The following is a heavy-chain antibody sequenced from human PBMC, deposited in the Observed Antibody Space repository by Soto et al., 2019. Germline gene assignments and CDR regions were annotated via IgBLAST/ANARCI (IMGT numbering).Heavy chain of an antibody. CDR1: GFTFSSYG. CDR2: IWYDGSNK. Sequence: QVQLVESGGGVVQPGRSLRLSCAASGFTFSSYGMHWVRQAPGKGLEWVAVIWYDGSNKYYADSVKGRFTISRDNSKNTLYLQMNSLRAEDPAVYYCARVHTVTIGSPYYYYYGMDVWGQGTTVTVSS. V-gene: IGHV3-33*01. D-gene: IGHD4-17*01. J-gene: IGHJ6*02. CDR3: ARVHTVTIGSPYYYYYGMDV.